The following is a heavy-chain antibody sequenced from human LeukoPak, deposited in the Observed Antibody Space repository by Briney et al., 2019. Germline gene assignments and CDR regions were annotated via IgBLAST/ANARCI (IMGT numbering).Heavy chain of an antibody. D-gene: IGHD2-2*01. V-gene: IGHV3-23*01. CDR2: ISGSGGTT. Sequence: GGSLRLSCAVSGFTFNSYAMGWVRQAPGKGLEWVSAISGSGGTTYYADSVKGRFTISRDNSQNTLWLLMSSLRAEDTALYFCAKMGVGSIYDAFDIWGQGTMVTVSS. CDR1: GFTFNSYA. J-gene: IGHJ3*02. CDR3: AKMGVGSIYDAFDI.